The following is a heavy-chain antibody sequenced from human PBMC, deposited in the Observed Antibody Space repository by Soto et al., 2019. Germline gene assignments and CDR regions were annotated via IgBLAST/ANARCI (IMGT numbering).Heavy chain of an antibody. CDR3: ARVGPSGMATIPWFDP. J-gene: IGHJ5*02. D-gene: IGHD3-10*01. CDR1: GGTFSSYA. V-gene: IGHV1-69*12. CDR2: IIPIFGTA. Sequence: QVQLVQSGAEVKKPGSSVKVSCKASGGTFSSYAISWVRQAPGQGLEWMGGIIPIFGTANYAQKFQGRVTITADEYTSTAYMELSSLRSEDTAVYYCARVGPSGMATIPWFDPWGQGTLVTVSS.